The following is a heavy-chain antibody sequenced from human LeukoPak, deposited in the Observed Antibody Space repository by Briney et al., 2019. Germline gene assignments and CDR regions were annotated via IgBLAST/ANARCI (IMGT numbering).Heavy chain of an antibody. CDR1: GGSISSRSYY. J-gene: IGHJ4*02. V-gene: IGHV4-39*01. CDR3: ARHRDGSGSYYPPGAFDY. Sequence: SETLSLTCTVSGGSISSRSYYWGWIRQPPGKGLEWIGSIYYSGSTYYNPSLKSRVTISVDTSKNQFSLKLSSVTAADTAVYYCARHRDGSGSYYPPGAFDYWGQGTLVTVSS. CDR2: IYYSGST. D-gene: IGHD3-10*01.